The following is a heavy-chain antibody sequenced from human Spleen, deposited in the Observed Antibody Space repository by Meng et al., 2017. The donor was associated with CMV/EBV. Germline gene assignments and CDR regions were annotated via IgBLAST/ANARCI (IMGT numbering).Heavy chain of an antibody. D-gene: IGHD6-19*01. J-gene: IGHJ5*02. CDR2: ISAYNGNT. CDR1: GYTFTSYG. Sequence: SGYTFTSYGIRWVRQAPGQGLEWMGWISAYNGNTNYAPKFQGRVTMTTDTFTSTAYMELRSLRSDDTAVYYCARDRYSSGWPNNWFDPWGQGTLVTVSS. CDR3: ARDRYSSGWPNNWFDP. V-gene: IGHV1-18*01.